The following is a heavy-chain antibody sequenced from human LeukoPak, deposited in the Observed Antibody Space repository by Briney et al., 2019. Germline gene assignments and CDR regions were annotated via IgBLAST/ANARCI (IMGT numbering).Heavy chain of an antibody. CDR1: GGSFSGYY. CDR2: INHSGST. CDR3: ASDRASDCSGGNCYNWFDP. Sequence: PSETLSLTCAVYGGSFSGYYWSWIRRPPGEGLEWIGEINHSGSTNCNPSLKSRVTISVDTSKNQFSLKLSSVTAADTAVYYCASDRASDCSGGNCYNWFDPWGQGTLVTVSS. J-gene: IGHJ5*02. V-gene: IGHV4-34*01. D-gene: IGHD2-15*01.